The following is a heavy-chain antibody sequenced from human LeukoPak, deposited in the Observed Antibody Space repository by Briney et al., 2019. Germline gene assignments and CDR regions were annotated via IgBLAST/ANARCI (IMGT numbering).Heavy chain of an antibody. V-gene: IGHV4-61*09. J-gene: IGHJ6*02. D-gene: IGHD1-14*01. CDR2: IFTTGST. CDR3: KTTRYYYYGMDV. CDR1: GGSINGGSYY. Sequence: SETLSLTCSVSGGSINGGSYYWSWIRQPAGKPLEWIGHIFTTGSTSYNPSLRTRVTISEDSSKDQFSLNLKSVTAADTAVYYCKTTRYYYYGMDVWGQGTRSPSP.